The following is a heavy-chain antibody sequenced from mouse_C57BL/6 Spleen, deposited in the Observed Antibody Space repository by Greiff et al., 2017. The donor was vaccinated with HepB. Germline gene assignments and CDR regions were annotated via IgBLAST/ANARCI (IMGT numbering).Heavy chain of an antibody. Sequence: VQLQQSGPELVKPGASVKISCKASGYAFSSYWMNWVKQRPGKGLEWIGRIYPGDGDTNYNGKFKGKATLTADKSSSTAYMQLSSLTSEDSAVYFCAGGGSGYAMDYWGQGTSVTVSS. V-gene: IGHV1-82*01. J-gene: IGHJ4*01. CDR2: IYPGDGDT. D-gene: IGHD3-2*02. CDR1: GYAFSSYW. CDR3: AGGGSGYAMDY.